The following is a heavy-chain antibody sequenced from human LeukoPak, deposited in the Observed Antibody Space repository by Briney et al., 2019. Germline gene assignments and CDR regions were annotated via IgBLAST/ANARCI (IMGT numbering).Heavy chain of an antibody. CDR2: ISYDGSNK. J-gene: IGHJ6*03. D-gene: IGHD2-15*01. CDR3: AKNGDRGAYCSGGSCYPYYYYMDV. V-gene: IGHV3-30*04. CDR1: GFTFSSYA. Sequence: GGSLRLSCGASGFTFSSYAMHWGRQAPGKGLEWVAVISYDGSNKYYADSVKGRFTISRDNSKNTLYLQMNSLRAEDTAVYYCAKNGDRGAYCSGGSCYPYYYYMDVWGKGTTVTISS.